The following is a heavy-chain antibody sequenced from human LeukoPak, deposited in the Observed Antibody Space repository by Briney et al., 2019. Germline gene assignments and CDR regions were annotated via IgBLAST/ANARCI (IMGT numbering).Heavy chain of an antibody. Sequence: KYGESLKISCKGSGYSFTSYWIGWVRQMPGKGLEWMGIIYPGDSDTRYSPSFQGQVTISADKSISTAYLQWSSLKASDTAMYYCARQVMWRRSGDAFDIWGQGTMVTVSS. CDR1: GYSFTSYW. CDR2: IYPGDSDT. D-gene: IGHD3-3*01. V-gene: IGHV5-51*01. CDR3: ARQVMWRRSGDAFDI. J-gene: IGHJ3*02.